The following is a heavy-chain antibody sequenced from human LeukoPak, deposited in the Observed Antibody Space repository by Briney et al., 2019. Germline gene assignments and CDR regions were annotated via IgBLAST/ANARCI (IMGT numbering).Heavy chain of an antibody. CDR1: GGSISSYY. D-gene: IGHD6-13*01. J-gene: IGHJ6*03. CDR2: IYYSGST. CDR3: ARARGYIAAAGKLFYMDV. V-gene: IGHV4-59*01. Sequence: SETLCLTCTVSGGSISSYYWSWIRQPPGKGLEWIGYIYYSGSTNYNPSLKSRVTISVDTSKNQFSLKLSSVTAADTAVYYCARARGYIAAAGKLFYMDVWGKGTTVTVSS.